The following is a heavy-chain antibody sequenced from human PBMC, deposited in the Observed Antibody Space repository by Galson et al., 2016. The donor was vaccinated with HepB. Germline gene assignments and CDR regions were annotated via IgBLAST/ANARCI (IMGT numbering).Heavy chain of an antibody. D-gene: IGHD3-16*01. CDR3: ASLSGYDSVWGRIWFDP. CDR2: IYPGDSET. Sequence: QSGAEVKKPGESLKISCKGSGYSFGNYWIGWVRQMPGRGLEWMGIIYPGDSETRYSPSFQGQVTISAAKSISTAYLRWSSLKASDSAMHYCASLSGYDSVWGRIWFDPWGQGTLVTVSS. V-gene: IGHV5-51*01. CDR1: GYSFGNYW. J-gene: IGHJ5*02.